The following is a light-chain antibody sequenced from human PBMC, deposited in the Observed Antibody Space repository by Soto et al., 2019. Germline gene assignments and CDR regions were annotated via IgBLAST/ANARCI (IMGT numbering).Light chain of an antibody. CDR2: GAS. CDR3: QHYGNSPPEYT. J-gene: IGKJ2*01. CDR1: QSVSASY. V-gene: IGKV3-20*01. Sequence: ETVLTQSPGTLSLSPGERATLSCRASQSVSASYLAWYQQKPGQAPRLLIYGASSRATGIPDRFSGGGSGTDFTLTISRLEPEDFAVYYCQHYGNSPPEYTFGQGTKLEIK.